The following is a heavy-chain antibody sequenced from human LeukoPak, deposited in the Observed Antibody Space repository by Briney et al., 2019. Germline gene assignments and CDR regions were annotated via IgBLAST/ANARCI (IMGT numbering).Heavy chain of an antibody. CDR1: GYTLTEVS. CDR2: FDPADGEP. CDR3: ATEVVGYGDVHYFDS. J-gene: IGHJ4*02. D-gene: IGHD4-17*01. Sequence: ASVKVCCKISGYTLTEVSMHWVRQAPGKGLEWMGGFDPADGEPIYAQKFQGRVTMSEDTSTDTAYMDLSSLRSEDTAVYYCATEVVGYGDVHYFDSWGQGTLVTVSS. V-gene: IGHV1-24*01.